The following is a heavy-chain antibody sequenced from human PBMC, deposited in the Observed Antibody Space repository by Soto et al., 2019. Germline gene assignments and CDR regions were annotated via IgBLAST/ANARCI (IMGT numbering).Heavy chain of an antibody. CDR2: IYYSGST. V-gene: IGHV4-59*01. CDR3: ARDKGSGWSPDAFDI. Sequence: SETLSLTCTVSGGSISSYYWSWIRQPPGKGLEWIGYIYYSGSTNYNPSLKSRVTISVDTSKNQFSLKLSSVTAADTAVYYCARDKGSGWSPDAFDIWGQGTMVTVSS. J-gene: IGHJ3*02. CDR1: GGSISSYY. D-gene: IGHD6-19*01.